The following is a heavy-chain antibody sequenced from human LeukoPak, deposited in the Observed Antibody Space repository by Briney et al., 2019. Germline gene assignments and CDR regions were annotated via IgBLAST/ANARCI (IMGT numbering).Heavy chain of an antibody. CDR1: GRSISSYY. Sequence: SDTLSLTCTVSGRSISSYYWSWIRQPAGKGLEWIGRIYTSGCTNYNPSLKRRVTMSVDTSKNQFSLKLSSVTAADTAVYYCARDSSGWYSFDYWGQGTLVTVSS. CDR2: IYTSGCT. J-gene: IGHJ4*02. CDR3: ARDSSGWYSFDY. V-gene: IGHV4-4*07. D-gene: IGHD6-19*01.